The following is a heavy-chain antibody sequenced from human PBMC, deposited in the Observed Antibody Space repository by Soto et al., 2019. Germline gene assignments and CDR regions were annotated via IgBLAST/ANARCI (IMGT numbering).Heavy chain of an antibody. Sequence: GGSLRLSCAASGFTFSRYWMTLVRQAPGKGLEWVANIKQVGSEIYYVDSVKGRFTISRDSAENSLYLQMNSLRAEDTAVYYCARDPVCSGGSCYDYWRQGPLVTVSS. CDR2: IKQVGSEI. D-gene: IGHD2-15*01. CDR1: GFTFSRYW. J-gene: IGHJ4*02. CDR3: ARDPVCSGGSCYDY. V-gene: IGHV3-7*01.